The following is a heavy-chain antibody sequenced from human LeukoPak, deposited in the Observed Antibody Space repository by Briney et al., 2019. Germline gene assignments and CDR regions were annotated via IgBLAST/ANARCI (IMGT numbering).Heavy chain of an antibody. CDR2: INPNSGGT. Sequence: GASVKVSCKASGYIFSDYYMHWVRQAPGQGLEWMGWINPNSGGTNYAQKFQGRVTMTRDTSISTAYMELSRLRSDDTAVYYCARSTRRAGDAFDIWGQGTMVTVSS. J-gene: IGHJ3*02. CDR1: GYIFSDYY. D-gene: IGHD6-13*01. V-gene: IGHV1-2*02. CDR3: ARSTRRAGDAFDI.